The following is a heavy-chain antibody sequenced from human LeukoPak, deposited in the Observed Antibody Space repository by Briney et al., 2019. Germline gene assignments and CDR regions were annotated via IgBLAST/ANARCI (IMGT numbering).Heavy chain of an antibody. CDR1: GFTFDDYG. Sequence: GGSLRLSCAASGFTFDDYGMSWVRQAPGKGLEWVSGINWNGGSTGYADSVKGRFTISRDNAKNSLYLQMNSLRAEDTALHHCARAGAEYYYGMDVWGQGTTVTVSS. D-gene: IGHD7-27*01. CDR2: INWNGGST. J-gene: IGHJ6*02. CDR3: ARAGAEYYYGMDV. V-gene: IGHV3-20*01.